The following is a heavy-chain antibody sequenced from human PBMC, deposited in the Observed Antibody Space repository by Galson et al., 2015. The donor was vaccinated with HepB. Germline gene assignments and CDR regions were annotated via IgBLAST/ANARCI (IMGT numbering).Heavy chain of an antibody. CDR3: ARVIGGTTVEWDAFDI. CDR1: GFTFSGSA. Sequence: SLRLSCAASGFTFSGSAMHWVRQASGKGLEWVAVIWYDGSNKYYADSVKGRFTISRDNSKNTLYLQMNSLRAEDTAVYYCARVIGGTTVEWDAFDIWGQGTMVTVSS. CDR2: IWYDGSNK. V-gene: IGHV3-33*08. J-gene: IGHJ3*02. D-gene: IGHD1-1*01.